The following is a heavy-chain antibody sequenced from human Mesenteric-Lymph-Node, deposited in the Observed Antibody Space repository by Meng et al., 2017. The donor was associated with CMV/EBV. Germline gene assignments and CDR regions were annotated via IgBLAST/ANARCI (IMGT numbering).Heavy chain of an antibody. CDR3: ARSCAESLDDCYYFDS. D-gene: IGHD2-21*01. CDR1: GYTFTGYY. CDR2: ISASNGDT. V-gene: IGHV1-18*04. J-gene: IGHJ4*02. Sequence: ASVKVSCKASGYTFTGYYMHWVRQAPGQGLEWMGWISASNGDTNYEQKLQGRVTMTTDTSTSTAYLELRSLRSDDTAVYYCARSCAESLDDCYYFDSWGQGTLVTVSS.